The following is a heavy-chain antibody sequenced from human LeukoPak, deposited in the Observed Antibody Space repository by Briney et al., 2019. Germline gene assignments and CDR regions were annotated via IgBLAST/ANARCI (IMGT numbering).Heavy chain of an antibody. Sequence: SQILSLTCAISGDSVSSNSAAWNWIRQSPSRGLEWLGRTYYRSKWYNDYAVSVKSRITINPDTSKNQFSLQLNSVTPEDTAVYYCARDPSHLAAAGNYLDYWGQGTLVTVSS. CDR2: TYYRSKWYN. J-gene: IGHJ4*02. CDR3: ARDPSHLAAAGNYLDY. D-gene: IGHD6-13*01. V-gene: IGHV6-1*01. CDR1: GDSVSSNSAA.